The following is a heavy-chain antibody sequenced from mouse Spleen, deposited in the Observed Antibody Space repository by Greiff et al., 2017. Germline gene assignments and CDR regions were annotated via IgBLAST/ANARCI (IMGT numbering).Heavy chain of an antibody. CDR2: INPSNGRT. D-gene: IGHD3-3*01. CDR1: GYTFTSYW. Sequence: QVQLKQPGAELVKPGASVKLSCKASGYTFTSYWMHWVKQRPGQGLEWIGEINPSNGRTNYNEKFKSKATLTVDKSSSTAYMQLSSLTSEDSAVYYCASLGTSAWFAYWGQGTLVTVSA. V-gene: IGHV1S81*02. CDR3: ASLGTSAWFAY. J-gene: IGHJ3*01.